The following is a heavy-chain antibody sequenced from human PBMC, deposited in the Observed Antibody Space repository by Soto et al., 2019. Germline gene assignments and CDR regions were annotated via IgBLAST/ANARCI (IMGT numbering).Heavy chain of an antibody. CDR2: ISAYNGNT. J-gene: IGHJ5*02. CDR3: ARQHVVVVVAATVGNWFDP. Sequence: ASVKVSCKSSGYTFTSYGISWVRQAPGQGLEWMGWISAYNGNTNYAQKLQGRVTMTTDTSTSTAYMELRSLRSDDTAVYYCARQHVVVVVAATVGNWFDPWGQGTLVTVSS. D-gene: IGHD2-15*01. CDR1: GYTFTSYG. V-gene: IGHV1-18*04.